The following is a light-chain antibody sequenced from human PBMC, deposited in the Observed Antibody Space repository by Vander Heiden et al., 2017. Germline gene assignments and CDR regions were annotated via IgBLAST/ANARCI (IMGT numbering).Light chain of an antibody. Sequence: EIVLTQSPGTLSLSPGERATLSCRASQSVSSSYLAWYQQKPGQAPRLLIYGASSRATGILDRFSGSGSGTDFTLTLSRLEPEDFAVYYCQQYGSSPTFGQGTKVXIK. CDR3: QQYGSSPT. V-gene: IGKV3-20*01. CDR1: QSVSSSY. J-gene: IGKJ1*01. CDR2: GAS.